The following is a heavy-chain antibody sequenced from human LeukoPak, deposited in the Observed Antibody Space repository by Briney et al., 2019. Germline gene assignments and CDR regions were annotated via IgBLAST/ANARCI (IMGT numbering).Heavy chain of an antibody. CDR3: AADNVRWTRYYYYSMDV. J-gene: IGHJ6*02. CDR1: GFTFTSSA. D-gene: IGHD4-23*01. Sequence: ASVKVSCKASGFTFTSSAMQWVRQARGQRLEWIGWIVVGSGNTNYAQKFQEGVTITRDMSTSTAYMELSSLRSEDTAVYYCAADNVRWTRYYYYSMDVWGQGTTVTVSS. CDR2: IVVGSGNT. V-gene: IGHV1-58*02.